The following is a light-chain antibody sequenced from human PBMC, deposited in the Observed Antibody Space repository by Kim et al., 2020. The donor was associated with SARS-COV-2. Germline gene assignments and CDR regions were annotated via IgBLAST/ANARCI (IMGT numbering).Light chain of an antibody. J-gene: IGKJ3*01. V-gene: IGKV1-12*01. Sequence: DIQMTQSPSSVYASVGDRVTITCRASHDVGSRLAWFQHKPGKAPSLLIWGASDLETGVPSRFGGSGSGTDFTPTIDSLQPEDFATYYCLQVLAFPRTFGRGTKVDIK. CDR1: HDVGSR. CDR2: GAS. CDR3: LQVLAFPRT.